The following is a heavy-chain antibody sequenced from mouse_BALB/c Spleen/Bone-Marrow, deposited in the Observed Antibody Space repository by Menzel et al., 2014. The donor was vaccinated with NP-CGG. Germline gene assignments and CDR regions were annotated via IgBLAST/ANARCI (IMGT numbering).Heavy chain of an antibody. CDR2: INPGSGST. J-gene: IGHJ2*01. CDR1: GYAFTDYL. CDR3: ARYDGYFDY. V-gene: IGHV1-54*01. Sequence: LMESGAEQVWPGTSVKAFSKATGYAFTDYLMEWFKQRPGQCLERIGVINPGSGSTNYNEKFKDKATLTADKSSSTAYMQLSSLTSDDSAVYFCARYDGYFDYWGQGTILTVSS. D-gene: IGHD2-3*01.